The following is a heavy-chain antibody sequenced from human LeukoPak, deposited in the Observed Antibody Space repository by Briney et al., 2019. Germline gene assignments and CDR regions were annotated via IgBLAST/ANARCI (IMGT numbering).Heavy chain of an antibody. V-gene: IGHV3-30*02. Sequence: PGGSLRLSCAASGFTFSSYGMHWVRQAPGKGLEWVAFIRYDGSNKYYADSVKGRFTISRDNSKNTLYLQMNSLRAEDTAVYYCAKVIHYDILTGYYSGTQGWWFDPWGQGTLVTVSS. CDR2: IRYDGSNK. D-gene: IGHD3-9*01. CDR1: GFTFSSYG. CDR3: AKVIHYDILTGYYSGTQGWWFDP. J-gene: IGHJ5*02.